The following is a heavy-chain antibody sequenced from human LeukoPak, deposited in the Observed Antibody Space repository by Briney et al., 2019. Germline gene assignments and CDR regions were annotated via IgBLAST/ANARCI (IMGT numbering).Heavy chain of an antibody. CDR3: ARAYMAAAGGYYYYYMDV. CDR2: IYYSGST. D-gene: IGHD6-13*01. CDR1: DGSFSSSSYY. Sequence: SETLSLTCTVSDGSFSSSSYYWGWIRQPPGKGLEWIGSIYYSGSTYNNPSLKSRVTISVDTSKNQFSLRLSSVSAADTAVYYCARAYMAAAGGYYYYYMDVWGKGTTVTVSS. V-gene: IGHV4-39*07. J-gene: IGHJ6*03.